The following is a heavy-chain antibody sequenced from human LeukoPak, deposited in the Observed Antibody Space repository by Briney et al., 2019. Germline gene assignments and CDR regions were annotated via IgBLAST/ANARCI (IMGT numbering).Heavy chain of an antibody. CDR1: GGSMSSYH. CDR3: ARGGSWFDP. CDR2: IFYNETT. J-gene: IGHJ5*02. Sequence: SETLSLTCTVSGGSMSSYHWGWIRQPPGKGLEWIGHIFYNETTSYNPSLKSRVTISVDTSTNQFSLSLSSVTAADTAVYYCARGGSWFDPSGQGTLVTVSS. V-gene: IGHV4-59*01. D-gene: IGHD3-10*01.